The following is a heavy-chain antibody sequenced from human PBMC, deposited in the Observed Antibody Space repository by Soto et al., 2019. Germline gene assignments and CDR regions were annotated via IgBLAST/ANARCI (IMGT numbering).Heavy chain of an antibody. CDR2: INHSGST. CDR1: GGSFSGYY. Sequence: PETLSLTCAVYGGSFSGYYWSWIRQPPGKGLEWIGEINHSGSTNYNPSLKSRVTISVDTSKNQFSLKLSSVTAADTAVYYCARAGLRRKTFDYWGQGTLVTVSS. D-gene: IGHD5-12*01. V-gene: IGHV4-34*01. J-gene: IGHJ4*02. CDR3: ARAGLRRKTFDY.